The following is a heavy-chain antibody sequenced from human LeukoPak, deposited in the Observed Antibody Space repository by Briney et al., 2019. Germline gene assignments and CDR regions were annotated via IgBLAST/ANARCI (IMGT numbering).Heavy chain of an antibody. V-gene: IGHV3-30*03. Sequence: GGSLRLSCAASGFTFSSSGIHWVRQAPGKGLEWLAVISYDGSKKYYADSVKGRFTISRDNSKNTLSLQMNSLRAEDTAVYYCARDTDCSSTSCYADNWFDPWGQGTLVTVSS. CDR1: GFTFSSSG. CDR2: ISYDGSKK. CDR3: ARDTDCSSTSCYADNWFDP. D-gene: IGHD2-2*01. J-gene: IGHJ5*02.